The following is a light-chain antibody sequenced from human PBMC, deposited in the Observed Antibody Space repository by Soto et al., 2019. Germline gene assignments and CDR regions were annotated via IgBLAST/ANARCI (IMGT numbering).Light chain of an antibody. V-gene: IGKV2-28*01. CDR1: QSLLHSNGYNY. CDR3: MQALQGPPT. Sequence: DIVITQSPLSLPVTPGEPASISCRSSQSLLHSNGYNYLDWYLQKPGQSPQLLIYLGSNRASGVPDRFSGTGSGTDFTLKIIRVEAEDVGVYYCMQALQGPPTFGQGTKVDIK. CDR2: LGS. J-gene: IGKJ1*01.